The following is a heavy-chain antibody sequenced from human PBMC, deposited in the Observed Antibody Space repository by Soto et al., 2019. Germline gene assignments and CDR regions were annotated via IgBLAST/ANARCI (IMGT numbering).Heavy chain of an antibody. V-gene: IGHV3-7*03. Sequence: GGSLRLSCAASGFTFSSYWMSWVRQAPGKGLEWVANIRQDGSEKYYVDSVKGRFTISRDNAKNSLYLQMNSLRAEDTAVYYCARGGIAAALDYWGQGTLVTVSS. CDR1: GFTFSSYW. J-gene: IGHJ4*02. D-gene: IGHD6-13*01. CDR2: IRQDGSEK. CDR3: ARGGIAAALDY.